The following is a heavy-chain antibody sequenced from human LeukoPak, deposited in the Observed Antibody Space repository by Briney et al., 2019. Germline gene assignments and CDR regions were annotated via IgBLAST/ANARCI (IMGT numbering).Heavy chain of an antibody. J-gene: IGHJ5*02. V-gene: IGHV1-2*02. D-gene: IGHD6-13*01. CDR3: ARDRQQQENWFDP. CDR1: GYIFTGYY. CDR2: INPNSGGT. Sequence: ASVKVSCKASGYIFTGYYMHWVRQAPGQGLEWMGWINPNSGGTNYAQKFQGRVTMTRDTSISTAYMELSRLRSDDTAVYYCARDRQQQENWFDPWGQGTLVTVSS.